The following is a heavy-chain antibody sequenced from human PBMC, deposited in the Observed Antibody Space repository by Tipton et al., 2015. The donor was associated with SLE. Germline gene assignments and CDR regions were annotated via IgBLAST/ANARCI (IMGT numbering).Heavy chain of an antibody. J-gene: IGHJ4*02. CDR2: IIHSGVT. CDR1: GESFNGYF. CDR3: ARDSPTVAGTFDS. V-gene: IGHV4-34*12. Sequence: AGLVKPSQTLSLTCAVYGESFNGYFWTWIRQPPGKGLEWIAEIIHSGVTNYNPSLRSRVTISVDMSKNQVSLKLSSVTAADTAVYYCARDSPTVAGTFDSWGQGALVIVSA. D-gene: IGHD6-19*01.